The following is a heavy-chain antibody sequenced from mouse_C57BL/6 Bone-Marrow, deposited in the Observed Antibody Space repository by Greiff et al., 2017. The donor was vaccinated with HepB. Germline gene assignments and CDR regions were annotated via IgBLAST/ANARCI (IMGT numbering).Heavy chain of an antibody. D-gene: IGHD2-4*01. CDR1: GYSITSGYY. CDR3: ASVYYDYDGGFAY. V-gene: IGHV3-6*01. CDR2: ISYDGSN. Sequence: EVQRVESGPGLVKPSQSLSLTCSVTGYSITSGYYWNWIRQFLGNKLEWMGYISYDGSNNYNPSLKNRISITRDTSKNQFFLKLNSVTTEDTATYYCASVYYDYDGGFAYWGQGTLVTVSA. J-gene: IGHJ3*01.